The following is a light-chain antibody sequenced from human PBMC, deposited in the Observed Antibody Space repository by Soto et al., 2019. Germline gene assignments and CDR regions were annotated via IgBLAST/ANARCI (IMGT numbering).Light chain of an antibody. CDR1: QSISSW. V-gene: IGKV1-5*03. J-gene: IGKJ2*02. CDR2: KAS. CDR3: QQYNSYSSGT. Sequence: DIQMTQSPSTLSASVGDRVTITCRASQSISSWLAWYQQKPGKAPKLLIYKASSLESGVPSRFSGSGSGTEFTLTINSLQPDDFATYYCQQYNSYSSGTFGQGTKLEIK.